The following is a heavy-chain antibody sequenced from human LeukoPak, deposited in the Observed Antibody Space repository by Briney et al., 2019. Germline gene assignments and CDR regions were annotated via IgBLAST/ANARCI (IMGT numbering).Heavy chain of an antibody. V-gene: IGHV4-61*01. CDR1: GYSISSGYY. D-gene: IGHD4-17*01. CDR2: IYYSGST. CDR3: ARDRNYGDYVNFDY. Sequence: PSETLSLTCTVSGYSISSGYYWSWIRQPPGKGLEWIGYIYYSGSTNYNPSLKSRVTISVDTSKNQFSLKLSSVTAADTAVYYCARDRNYGDYVNFDYWGQGTLVTVSS. J-gene: IGHJ4*02.